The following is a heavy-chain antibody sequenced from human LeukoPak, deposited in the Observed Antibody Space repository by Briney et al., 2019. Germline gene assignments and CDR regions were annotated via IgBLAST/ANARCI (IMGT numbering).Heavy chain of an antibody. CDR3: ASWTPATYYDFWSGYPWFGP. CDR1: GYTFTSYY. J-gene: IGHJ5*02. D-gene: IGHD3-3*01. V-gene: IGHV1-2*02. Sequence: ASVKVSCKASGYTFTSYYMHWVRQAPGQGLEWMGWINPNSGGTNYAQKFQGRVTMTRDTSISTAYMELSRLRSDDTAVYYCASWTPATYYDFWSGYPWFGPWGQGTLVTVSS. CDR2: INPNSGGT.